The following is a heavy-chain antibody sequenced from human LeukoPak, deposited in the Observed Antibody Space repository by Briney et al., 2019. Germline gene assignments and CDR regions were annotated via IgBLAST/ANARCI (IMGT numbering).Heavy chain of an antibody. CDR1: GYTLTELS. V-gene: IGHV1-24*01. Sequence: ASVKVSCKVSGYTLTELSMHWVRQAPGKGLEWMGGFDPEDGETIYAQKFQGRVTMTRDTSTSTVYMELSSLRSEDTAVYYCARRKNPGGATKDYFDYWGQGTLVTVSS. CDR3: ARRKNPGGATKDYFDY. J-gene: IGHJ4*02. CDR2: FDPEDGET. D-gene: IGHD1-26*01.